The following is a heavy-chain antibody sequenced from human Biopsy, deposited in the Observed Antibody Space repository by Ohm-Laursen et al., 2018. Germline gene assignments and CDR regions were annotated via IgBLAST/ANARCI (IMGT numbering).Heavy chain of an antibody. D-gene: IGHD4-11*01. CDR1: CDSFTKYY. V-gene: IGHV4-59*01. CDR3: ARDSGILNYGNFKYYHYYGMDV. Sequence: SETLSLTCTVSCDSFTKYYWIWIRQPPGKGLEWIVHIYYSVKTNYNPSLQSRVSISVDTSRNQVSLTLSSVTAADAAVYYCARDSGILNYGNFKYYHYYGMDVWGQGTKVTVSS. J-gene: IGHJ6*02. CDR2: IYYSVKT.